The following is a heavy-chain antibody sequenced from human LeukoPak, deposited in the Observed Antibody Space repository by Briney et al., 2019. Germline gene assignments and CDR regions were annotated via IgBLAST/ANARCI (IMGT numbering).Heavy chain of an antibody. V-gene: IGHV3-33*01. J-gene: IGHJ4*02. D-gene: IGHD3-22*01. CDR3: ARDQLGHYYDSSGYFDY. CDR1: GFTFSSYG. Sequence: GRSLRLSCAASGFTFSSYGMHWVRQAPGKGLEWVAVIWYDGSNKYYADSVKGRFTISRDNSKNTLYLQMNSLRAEDTAVYYCARDQLGHYYDSSGYFDYWGQGTLVTVSS. CDR2: IWYDGSNK.